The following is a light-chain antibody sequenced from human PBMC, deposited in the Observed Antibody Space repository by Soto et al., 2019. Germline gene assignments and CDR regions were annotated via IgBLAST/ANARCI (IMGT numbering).Light chain of an antibody. CDR2: DAS. Sequence: PGERVTLSCRASQSVSSSYLTWYQQKPGQAPRLLIYDASNRATGIPDRFSGSGSGTDFTLTISSLESEDFAVYYCHQRSNWPLTFGGGTKV. CDR1: QSVSSSY. CDR3: HQRSNWPLT. J-gene: IGKJ4*01. V-gene: IGKV3D-20*02.